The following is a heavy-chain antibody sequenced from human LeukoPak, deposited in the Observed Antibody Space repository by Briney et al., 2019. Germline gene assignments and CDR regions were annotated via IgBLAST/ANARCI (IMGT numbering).Heavy chain of an antibody. CDR2: IYYSGST. D-gene: IGHD2-21*01. CDR1: GGSISSSSYY. Sequence: SETLSLTCTVSGGSISSSSYYWGWIRQPPGKGLEWIGSIYYSGSTYYNPSLKSRVTISVDTSKNQFSLKLSSVTAADTAVYYCARDRTYGGNSGFDYWGQGTLVTVSS. V-gene: IGHV4-39*02. J-gene: IGHJ4*02. CDR3: ARDRTYGGNSGFDY.